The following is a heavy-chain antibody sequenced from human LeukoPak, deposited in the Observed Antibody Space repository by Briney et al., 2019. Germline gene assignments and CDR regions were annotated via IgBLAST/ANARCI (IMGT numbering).Heavy chain of an antibody. V-gene: IGHV3-20*04. CDR1: GFKFDDYG. Sequence: GGSLRLSCTASGFKFDDYGMTWVRQAPGKGLEWVSDINWNGDSRGYAHSVRGRFTIYRDNSKNSLYLQMNSLRVEDTAFYYCARDDLVHRNWFDPWGQGTLVTVSS. CDR2: INWNGDSR. D-gene: IGHD2-2*01. CDR3: ARDDLVHRNWFDP. J-gene: IGHJ5*02.